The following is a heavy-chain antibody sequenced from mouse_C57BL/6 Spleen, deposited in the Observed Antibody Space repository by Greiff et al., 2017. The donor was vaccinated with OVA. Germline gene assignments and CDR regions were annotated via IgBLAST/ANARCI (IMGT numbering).Heavy chain of an antibody. J-gene: IGHJ3*01. Sequence: VQLQQSGPGMVKPSQSLSLTCTVTGYSITSGYDWHWIRHFPGNKLEWMGYISYSGSTNYNPSLKSRISITHDTSKNHFFLKLNSVTTEDTATYYCARAPAGTRAFAYWGQGTLVTVSA. V-gene: IGHV3-1*01. D-gene: IGHD4-1*01. CDR2: ISYSGST. CDR3: ARAPAGTRAFAY. CDR1: GYSITSGYD.